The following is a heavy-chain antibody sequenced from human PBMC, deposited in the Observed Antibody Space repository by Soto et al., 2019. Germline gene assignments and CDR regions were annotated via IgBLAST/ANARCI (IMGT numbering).Heavy chain of an antibody. CDR2: ITAHSETI. J-gene: IGHJ3*02. V-gene: IGHV3-48*02. D-gene: IGHD1-26*01. Sequence: GSLRLSCAASGFTFYAFPLNWVRQAPGKGLEWVSFITAHSETIYYTDSVKGRFTISRDNAENSLYLQMNSLRDDDTAVYHCVRDRVGGSFDISGQGTMVTVSS. CDR1: GFTFYAFP. CDR3: VRDRVGGSFDI.